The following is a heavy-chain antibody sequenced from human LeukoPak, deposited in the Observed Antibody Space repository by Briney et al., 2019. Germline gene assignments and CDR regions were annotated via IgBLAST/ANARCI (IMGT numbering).Heavy chain of an antibody. Sequence: SVKVSCKASGFTFTSSAMQWVRQARGQRLEWIGWIVVGSGNTNYAQKFQERVTITRDMSTSTAYMELSSLRSEDTAVYYCAADKSYGQHYMDVWGKGTTVTVSS. CDR2: IVVGSGNT. D-gene: IGHD5-18*01. V-gene: IGHV1-58*02. CDR3: AADKSYGQHYMDV. J-gene: IGHJ6*03. CDR1: GFTFTSSA.